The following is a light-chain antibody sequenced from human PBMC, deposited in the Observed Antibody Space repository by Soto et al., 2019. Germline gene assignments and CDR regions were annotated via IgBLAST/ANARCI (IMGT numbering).Light chain of an antibody. Sequence: DLQMTQSPSSLSASVGDRVTITCRASQSISNFLNWYQQKPGKVPKLLIYAASSLQSGVPSRFSGSGSGTDFTLTISSLQPEDFATYYCQQTYSLLTFGQGTKVEIK. V-gene: IGKV1-39*01. CDR2: AAS. CDR1: QSISNF. CDR3: QQTYSLLT. J-gene: IGKJ1*01.